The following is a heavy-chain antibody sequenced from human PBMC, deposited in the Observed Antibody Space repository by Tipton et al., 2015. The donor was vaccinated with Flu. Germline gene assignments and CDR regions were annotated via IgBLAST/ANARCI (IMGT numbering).Heavy chain of an antibody. CDR3: ARDLRGYSGYTGGDAFDV. J-gene: IGHJ3*01. Sequence: TLSLTCTVSGGSIRNYYWSWIRQPAGKGLEWIGRISHSGSTNYNASLNGRVTMSVDPSNGQLSLRLSSATAADTAKYYCARDLRGYSGYTGGDAFDVWGQGTMVTVSS. CDR2: ISHSGST. CDR1: GGSIRNYY. V-gene: IGHV4-4*07. D-gene: IGHD5-12*01.